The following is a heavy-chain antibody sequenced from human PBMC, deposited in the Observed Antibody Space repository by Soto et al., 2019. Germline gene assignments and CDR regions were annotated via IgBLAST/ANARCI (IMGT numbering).Heavy chain of an antibody. CDR1: GYTFTMYG. Sequence: QVQLVQSGPEVKKPGASVKVSCKSSGYTFTMYGFNWVRHAPGHGLERMGWISAYDGYTKYSQIFQTIVIMTTDTSTSTAYMELRSPTSDDTAVYYSASEGDRTSPLGYWGQGTLVTVCS. V-gene: IGHV1-18*01. CDR2: ISAYDGYT. CDR3: ASEGDRTSPLGY. J-gene: IGHJ1*01. D-gene: IGHD3-16*01.